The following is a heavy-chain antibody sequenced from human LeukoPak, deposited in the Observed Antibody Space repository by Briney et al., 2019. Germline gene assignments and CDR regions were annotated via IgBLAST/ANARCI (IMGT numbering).Heavy chain of an antibody. CDR3: AKDISRWIQLWVFDY. CDR1: GFTFDDYA. D-gene: IGHD5-18*01. CDR2: ISWNSGSI. Sequence: PGGSLRLSCAASGFTFDDYAMHWVRQAPGKGLEWVSGISWNSGSIGYADSVKGRFTISRDNAKNSLYLQMNILRAEDTALYYCAKDISRWIQLWVFDYCGQGTLVTVSS. V-gene: IGHV3-9*01. J-gene: IGHJ4*02.